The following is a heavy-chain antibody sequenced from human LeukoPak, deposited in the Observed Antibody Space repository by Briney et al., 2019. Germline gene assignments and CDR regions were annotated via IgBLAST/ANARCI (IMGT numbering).Heavy chain of an antibody. CDR3: AKGMVWGWYFDL. Sequence: GGSLSLSCAASGFAFADYAIHWVRQGPGGGLEWVSLTSGDGGTTYYADSVKGRFTISRDNSKNSLFLQMNSLRTEDTALYYCAKGMVWGWYFDLWGRGTLVTVSS. J-gene: IGHJ2*01. CDR2: TSGDGGTT. V-gene: IGHV3-43*02. D-gene: IGHD7-27*01. CDR1: GFAFADYA.